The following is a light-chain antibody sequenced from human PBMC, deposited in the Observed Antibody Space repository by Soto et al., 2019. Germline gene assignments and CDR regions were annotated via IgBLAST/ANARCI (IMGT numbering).Light chain of an antibody. Sequence: EIVLTMSPATLSLAPGESGTLCCRASESVTNYLAWYQQKPGQAPRLLIYDTSNRAAGIPARFSVSGSGIDFTLIISRLEPEEFAVYYCQQRANWPVTFGGGTKVDIK. J-gene: IGKJ4*01. CDR2: DTS. CDR1: ESVTNY. V-gene: IGKV3-11*01. CDR3: QQRANWPVT.